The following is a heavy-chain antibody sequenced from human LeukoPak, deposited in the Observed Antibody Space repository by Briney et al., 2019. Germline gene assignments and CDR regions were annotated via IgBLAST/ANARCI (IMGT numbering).Heavy chain of an antibody. CDR3: AKEATERWLQFGYFDY. J-gene: IGHJ4*02. Sequence: GGSLRLSCAASGFTFSSYAMSWVRQAPGKGLEWVSAISGSGGSTYYADSVKGRFTISRDNSKNTLYLQMNSLRAEDTAVYYCAKEATERWLQFGYFDYWGQGTLVTVSS. CDR2: ISGSGGST. V-gene: IGHV3-23*01. CDR1: GFTFSSYA. D-gene: IGHD5-24*01.